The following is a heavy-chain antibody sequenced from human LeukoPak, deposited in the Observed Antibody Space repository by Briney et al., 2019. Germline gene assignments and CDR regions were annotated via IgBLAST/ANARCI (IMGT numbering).Heavy chain of an antibody. CDR3: AVLSITNTSWDY. V-gene: IGHV3-64*01. D-gene: IGHD2-2*01. CDR2: ISTNGGTT. J-gene: IGHJ4*02. Sequence: GGSLRPSCAASGFTFSSYAMHWVRQAPGKGLEYVSAISTNGGTTYYANSVKGRFIISRDNSKNTLYLQMGSLRAEDMAVYYCAVLSITNTSWDYWGQGTLVTVSS. CDR1: GFTFSSYA.